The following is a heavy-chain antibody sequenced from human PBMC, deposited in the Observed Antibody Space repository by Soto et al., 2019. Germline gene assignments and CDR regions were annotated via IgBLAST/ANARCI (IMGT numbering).Heavy chain of an antibody. Sequence: PGGSLRVSCAASGVTFSRYGMNSVRQAPGKGLEWVSSISSTTNYIYYGDSMKGRFTISRDNAKNSLYLEMNSLRAEDTAVYYCARESEDLTSNFDYWGQGTLVTVSS. J-gene: IGHJ4*02. V-gene: IGHV3-21*06. CDR1: GVTFSRYG. CDR2: ISSTTNYI. CDR3: ARESEDLTSNFDY.